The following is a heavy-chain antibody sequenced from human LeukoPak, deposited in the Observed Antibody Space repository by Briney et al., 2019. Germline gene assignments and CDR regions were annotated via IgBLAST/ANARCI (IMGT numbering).Heavy chain of an antibody. CDR2: ISGSGGST. Sequence: GSLRLSCAASGFTFSSYAMSWVRQAPGKGLEWVSAISGSGGSTYYADSVKGRFTISRDNSKNTLYLQMNSLRAEDTAVYYCAKDGLPGYCSSTSCPKNWFDPWGQGTLVTVSS. D-gene: IGHD2-2*01. V-gene: IGHV3-23*01. J-gene: IGHJ5*02. CDR3: AKDGLPGYCSSTSCPKNWFDP. CDR1: GFTFSSYA.